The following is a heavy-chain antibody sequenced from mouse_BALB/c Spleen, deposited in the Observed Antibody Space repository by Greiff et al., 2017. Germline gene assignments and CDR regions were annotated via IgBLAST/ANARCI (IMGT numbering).Heavy chain of an antibody. CDR1: GYTFTSYW. J-gene: IGHJ4*01. D-gene: IGHD1-1*01. Sequence: LQQPGSELVRPGASVKLSCKASGYTFTSYWMHWVKQRHGQGLEWIGNIYPGSGSTNYDEKFKSKGTLTVDTSSSTAYMHLSSLTSEDSAVYYCTRGDYGIRRCAMDYWGQGTSVTVSS. CDR2: IYPGSGST. V-gene: IGHV1S22*01. CDR3: TRGDYGIRRCAMDY.